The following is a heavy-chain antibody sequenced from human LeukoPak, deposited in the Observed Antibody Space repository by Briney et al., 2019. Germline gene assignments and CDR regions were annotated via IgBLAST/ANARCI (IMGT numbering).Heavy chain of an antibody. J-gene: IGHJ3*02. Sequence: GGSLRLSCAASGFTFSSYGMHGGRQAPGKGLEWVAVISYDGSNKYYADSVKGRFTTSRDNSKNTLYLQMNSLRAEDTAVYCCAKGGGGLTGDAFDIWGQGTMVTVSS. CDR3: AKGGGGLTGDAFDI. CDR1: GFTFSSYG. CDR2: ISYDGSNK. V-gene: IGHV3-30*18. D-gene: IGHD2-15*01.